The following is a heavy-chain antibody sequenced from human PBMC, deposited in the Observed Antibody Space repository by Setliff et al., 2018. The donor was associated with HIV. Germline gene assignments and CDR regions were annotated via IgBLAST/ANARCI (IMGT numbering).Heavy chain of an antibody. Sequence: PGGSLRLSCAASGFTFSSYAMHWVRQAPGKGLEWVAVISYDGSDKYYVDSVKGRFTISRDNAKNSLYLQMNSLRAEDTAMYYCARDWRHGYDLNFDYWGQGTLVTVSS. CDR1: GFTFSSYA. CDR3: ARDWRHGYDLNFDY. V-gene: IGHV3-30*04. J-gene: IGHJ4*02. D-gene: IGHD5-12*01. CDR2: ISYDGSDK.